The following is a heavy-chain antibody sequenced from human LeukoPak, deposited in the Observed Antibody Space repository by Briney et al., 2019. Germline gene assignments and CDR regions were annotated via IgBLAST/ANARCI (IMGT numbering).Heavy chain of an antibody. CDR3: ARDRYSGSYTGGYFDY. D-gene: IGHD1-26*01. CDR2: IYYSGST. J-gene: IGHJ4*02. Sequence: SQTLSLTCAVSGGSISSYYWSWIRQPPGKGLEWIGYIYYSGSTNYNPSLKSRVTISVDTSKNQFSLKLSSVTAADTAVYYCARDRYSGSYTGGYFDYWGQGTLVTVSS. CDR1: GGSISSYY. V-gene: IGHV4-59*01.